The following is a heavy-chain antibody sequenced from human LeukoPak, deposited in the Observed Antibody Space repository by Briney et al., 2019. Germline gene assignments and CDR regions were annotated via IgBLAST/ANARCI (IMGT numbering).Heavy chain of an antibody. V-gene: IGHV3-23*01. D-gene: IGHD2-8*01. CDR1: GFTFSSYA. Sequence: PGGSLRLSCAASGFTFSSYAMSWVRQAPGKGLEWVSAISGSGGSTYYADSVKGRFTISRDNSKNTLYLQMNSLRAEDTAVYYCAKPLGYCTNGVCFDPYYYYMDVWGKGTTVTVSS. CDR2: ISGSGGST. J-gene: IGHJ6*03. CDR3: AKPLGYCTNGVCFDPYYYYMDV.